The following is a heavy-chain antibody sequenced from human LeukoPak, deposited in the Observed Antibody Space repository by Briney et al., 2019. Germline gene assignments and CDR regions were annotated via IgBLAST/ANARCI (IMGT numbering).Heavy chain of an antibody. Sequence: SETLSLTCTVSGGSISSYYWSWIRQPPGKGLEWIGYIYYSGSTNYNPSLKSRVTISVDTPKNQFSLKLSSVTAADTAVYYCARVVAGSYYNGLFDYWGQGTLVTVSS. CDR3: ARVVAGSYYNGLFDY. J-gene: IGHJ4*02. CDR1: GGSISSYY. D-gene: IGHD3-10*01. CDR2: IYYSGST. V-gene: IGHV4-59*01.